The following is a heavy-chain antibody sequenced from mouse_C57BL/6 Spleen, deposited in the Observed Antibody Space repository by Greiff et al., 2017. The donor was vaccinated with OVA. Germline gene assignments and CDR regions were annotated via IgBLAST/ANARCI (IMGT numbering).Heavy chain of an antibody. CDR1: GFSLTSYG. D-gene: IGHD4-1*01. CDR2: IWGVGST. V-gene: IGHV2-6*01. Sequence: VHLVESGPGLVAPSQSLSITCTVSGFSLTSYGVDWVRQSPGKGLEWLGVIWGVGSTNYNSALKSRLSISKDNSKSQVFLKMNSLQTDDTAMYYCARSNWDEENYFDYWGQGTTLTVSS. J-gene: IGHJ2*01. CDR3: ARSNWDEENYFDY.